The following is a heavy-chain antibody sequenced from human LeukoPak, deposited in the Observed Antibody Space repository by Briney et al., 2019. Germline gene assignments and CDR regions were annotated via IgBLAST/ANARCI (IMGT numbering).Heavy chain of an antibody. CDR1: GFTFGTYA. CDR2: MSDDGSKR. V-gene: IGHV3-30*01. J-gene: IGHJ4*02. D-gene: IGHD1-1*01. CDR3: AREAGWNAYYFGY. Sequence: GRSLRLSCAASGFTFGTYAMHWVRQAPGKGLEWVALMSDDGSKRYYADSVKGRFTISRDSSKRTLYLQMNSLRPEDTAVYYCAREAGWNAYYFGYWGQGTLVTVSS.